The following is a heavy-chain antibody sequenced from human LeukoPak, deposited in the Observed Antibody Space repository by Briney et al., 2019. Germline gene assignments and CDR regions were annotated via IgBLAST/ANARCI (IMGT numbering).Heavy chain of an antibody. CDR2: ISNSGSTI. V-gene: IGHV3-48*03. CDR1: GFTLSSYE. D-gene: IGHD4-17*01. Sequence: GGSLRLSCAASGFTLSSYEMNWVRQAPGKGLEWVSYISNSGSTIYYADSVKGRFTISRDNAKNSLYLQMNSLRAEDTAVYYCARDAPTTVTTFYYYYYMDVWGKGTTVTVSS. J-gene: IGHJ6*03. CDR3: ARDAPTTVTTFYYYYYMDV.